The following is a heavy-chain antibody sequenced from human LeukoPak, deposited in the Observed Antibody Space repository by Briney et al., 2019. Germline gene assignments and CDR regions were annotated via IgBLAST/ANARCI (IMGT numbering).Heavy chain of an antibody. CDR1: GGSFSGYY. CDR2: INHSGST. V-gene: IGHV4-34*01. J-gene: IGHJ6*03. Sequence: SETLSLTCAVYGGSFSGYYWSWIRQPPGKGLEWIGEINHSGSTNYNPSLKSRVTISVDTSKNQFSLKLSSVTAADTAVYYCARVLRYSSGWSPYYYYYMDVWGKGTTVTISS. D-gene: IGHD6-19*01. CDR3: ARVLRYSSGWSPYYYYYMDV.